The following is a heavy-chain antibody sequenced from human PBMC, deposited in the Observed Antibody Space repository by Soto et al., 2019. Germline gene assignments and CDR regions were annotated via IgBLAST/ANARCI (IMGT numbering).Heavy chain of an antibody. CDR3: TRSDWNDSWFEP. V-gene: IGHV3-49*03. CDR2: IRSKAYGGTT. Sequence: GGSLRLSCTASGFTFGDYDMSWFRQAPGKGLEWVGFIRSKAYGGTTEYAASVKGRFTISRDDSKSIAYLQMNSLKTEDTAVYYCTRSDWNDSWFEPWGQGTLVTVSS. J-gene: IGHJ5*02. CDR1: GFTFGDYD. D-gene: IGHD1-1*01.